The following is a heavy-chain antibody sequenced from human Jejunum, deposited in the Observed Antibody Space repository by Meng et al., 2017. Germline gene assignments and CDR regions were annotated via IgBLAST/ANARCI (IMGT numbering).Heavy chain of an antibody. Sequence: GRSLRLSCAASGFTVSQNYMTWVRQAPGKGLEWVSVIYTGGDAYYADSVKGRFTFSRDNSRNMVYLQLNSLRPEDTAVYYCARSAYSWGQGTLVTGSS. CDR2: IYTGGDA. CDR3: ARSAYS. J-gene: IGHJ4*02. CDR1: GFTVSQNY. V-gene: IGHV3-66*02.